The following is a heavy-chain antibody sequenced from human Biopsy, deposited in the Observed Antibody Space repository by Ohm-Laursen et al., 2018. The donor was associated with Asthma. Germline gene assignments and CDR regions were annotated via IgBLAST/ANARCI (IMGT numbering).Heavy chain of an antibody. D-gene: IGHD4-17*01. V-gene: IGHV4-30-4*01. CDR3: ARVASYGDLYFGIDV. J-gene: IGHJ6*02. CDR2: VFWSGIT. Sequence: SETLSLTCAVGGAYIGSRDHHWSWIRQSPGTGLEWIGFVFWSGITHYNRSLERRLSISIDTTRNEFSMTLRSVTAAGTAVYFCARVASYGDLYFGIDVWGPGTTVSVS. CDR1: GAYIGSRDHH.